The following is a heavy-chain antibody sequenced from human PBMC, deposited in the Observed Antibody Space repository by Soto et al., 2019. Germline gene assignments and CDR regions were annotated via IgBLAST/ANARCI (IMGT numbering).Heavy chain of an antibody. D-gene: IGHD3-9*01. CDR1: GYTFTTYS. J-gene: IGHJ4*02. V-gene: IGHV1-46*01. Sequence: ASVKVSCTVSGYTFTTYSMHWVRHTPGHGLEWMGVINPSGGRTSYAQKFQGRVTMTRDTSTSTVHMELSNLRSEDTAVYFCARDGGYDVLTGHYILLYYLDNWGLGTLVTVSS. CDR3: ARDGGYDVLTGHYILLYYLDN. CDR2: INPSGGRT.